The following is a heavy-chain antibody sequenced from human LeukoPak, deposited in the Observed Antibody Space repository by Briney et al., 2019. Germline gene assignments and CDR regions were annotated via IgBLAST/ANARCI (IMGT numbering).Heavy chain of an antibody. CDR2: IHYSGST. CDR3: ARVAGGSGDAFDI. D-gene: IGHD1-26*01. J-gene: IGHJ3*02. CDR1: GDSISSYY. Sequence: SETLSLTCFVSGDSISSYYWTWIRQPPGKTLEWIGTIHYSGSTNYNPSLNSRVTISVDTSMNQFSLNLNSVTAADTAVYYCARVAGGSGDAFDIWGQGTMVTVSS. V-gene: IGHV4-59*01.